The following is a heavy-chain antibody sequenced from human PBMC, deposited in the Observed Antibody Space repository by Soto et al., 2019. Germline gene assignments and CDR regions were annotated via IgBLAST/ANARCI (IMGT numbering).Heavy chain of an antibody. CDR3: ARGWGCSSGSCYFTS. V-gene: IGHV3-48*04. CDR1: GFTFGSYS. Sequence: DVQLVESGGGLVQPGGSLTLSCAASGFTFGSYSMNWVRQAPGKGLEWVSYISSTSSAIWYADCLKGRFIISRDNAENSLYLQMHSLRAEDTAVYFCARGWGCSSGSCYFTSWGQGTLVTVSS. D-gene: IGHD2-15*01. J-gene: IGHJ5*02. CDR2: ISSTSSAI.